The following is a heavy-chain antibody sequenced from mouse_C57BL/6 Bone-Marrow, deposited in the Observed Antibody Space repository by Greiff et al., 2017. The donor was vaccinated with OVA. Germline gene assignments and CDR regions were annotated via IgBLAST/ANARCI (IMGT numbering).Heavy chain of an antibody. CDR1: GFTFSSYG. V-gene: IGHV5-6*01. CDR2: ISSGGSYT. D-gene: IGHD2-4*01. J-gene: IGHJ4*01. CDR3: ARERGYYDYDGGYYYAMDY. Sequence: EVKVVESGGDLVKPGGSLKLSCAASGFTFSSYGMSWVRQTPDKRLEWVATISSGGSYTYYPDSVKGRFTISRDNAKNTLYLQMSRLKSEDTAMYYCARERGYYDYDGGYYYAMDYWGQGTSVTVSS.